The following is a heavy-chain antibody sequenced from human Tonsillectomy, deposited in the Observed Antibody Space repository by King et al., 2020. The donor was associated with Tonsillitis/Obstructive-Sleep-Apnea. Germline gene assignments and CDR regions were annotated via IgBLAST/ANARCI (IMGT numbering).Heavy chain of an antibody. D-gene: IGHD6-13*01. Sequence: VQLVESGGGLVQPGGSLRLSCAASGFTFSSYWMHWVRQAPGKGLVWVSRINSDGSSTSYADSVKGRFTISRDNAKNTLYLQMNSLRAEDTAVYYCARPNPHSSSWYDHDAVEIWGQGTMVTVSS. V-gene: IGHV3-74*01. CDR3: ARPNPHSSSWYDHDAVEI. CDR2: INSDGSST. J-gene: IGHJ3*02. CDR1: GFTFSSYW.